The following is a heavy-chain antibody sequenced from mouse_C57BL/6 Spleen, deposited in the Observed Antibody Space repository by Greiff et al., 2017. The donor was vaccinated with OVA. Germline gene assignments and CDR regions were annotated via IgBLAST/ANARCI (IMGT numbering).Heavy chain of an antibody. V-gene: IGHV1-85*01. CDR2: IYPRDGST. CDR1: GYTFTSYD. J-gene: IGHJ1*03. Sequence: VQLQQSGPELVKPGASVKLSCKASGYTFTSYDINWVKQRPGQGLEWIGWIYPRDGSTKYNEKFKGQALLTVDTYSSTAYMELHRLTSEDSEVYICARGFDYDEEGYFDVWGTGTTVTVSS. D-gene: IGHD2-4*01. CDR3: ARGFDYDEEGYFDV.